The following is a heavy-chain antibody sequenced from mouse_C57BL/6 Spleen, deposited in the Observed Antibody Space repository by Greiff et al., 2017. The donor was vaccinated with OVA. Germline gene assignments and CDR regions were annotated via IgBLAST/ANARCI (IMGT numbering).Heavy chain of an antibody. J-gene: IGHJ2*01. CDR2: IYPGDGDT. CDR1: GYAFSSSW. D-gene: IGHD1-1*01. CDR3: ARGSGSSPYFDY. Sequence: VQLQQSGPELVKPGASVKISCKASGYAFSSSWMNWVKQRPGKGLEWIGRIYPGDGDTNYNGKFKGKATLTADKSSSTAYMQLSSLTSEDSAVYFCARGSGSSPYFDYWGQGTTLTVSS. V-gene: IGHV1-82*01.